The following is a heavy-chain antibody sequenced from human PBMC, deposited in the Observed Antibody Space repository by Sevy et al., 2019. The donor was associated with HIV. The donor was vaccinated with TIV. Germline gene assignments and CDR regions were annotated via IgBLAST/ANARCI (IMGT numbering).Heavy chain of an antibody. CDR1: GYTFTSYG. J-gene: IGHJ3*02. D-gene: IGHD3-3*01. V-gene: IGHV1-18*01. CDR2: ISAYNGNT. CDR3: ARVGPYDFWSGYTLTGAFDI. Sequence: ASVKVSCKASGYTFTSYGISWVRQAPGQGLEWMGWISAYNGNTNYAQKLQGRVTMTTDTSTSTAYMELRSLRSDDTAMYYCARVGPYDFWSGYTLTGAFDIWGQGTMVTVSS.